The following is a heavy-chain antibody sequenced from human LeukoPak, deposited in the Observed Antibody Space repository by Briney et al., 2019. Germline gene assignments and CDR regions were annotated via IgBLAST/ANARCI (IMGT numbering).Heavy chain of an antibody. J-gene: IGHJ4*02. CDR2: ISGSGGNT. Sequence: GGSLRLSCAASAFTVNSNHMNWVRQASGKGLEWVSAISGSGGNTYYADSVKGRFTISRDNSKNTLYLQMNSLRAGDTAVYYCARGDYYFDYWGQGTLVTVSS. V-gene: IGHV3-23*01. D-gene: IGHD2-21*02. CDR3: ARGDYYFDY. CDR1: AFTVNSNH.